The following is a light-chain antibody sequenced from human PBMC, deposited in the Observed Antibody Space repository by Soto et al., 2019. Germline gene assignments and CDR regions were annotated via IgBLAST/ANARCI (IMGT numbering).Light chain of an antibody. Sequence: QSALTQPASVSGSPGHSITISCTATSSDVGYYNYVSWYQHHPGKAPKLMIYDVSYRPSGVSYRFSGSKSGNTASLTISGLQAGDEADYYCTSYTDRSPVVFGGGTKLTVL. CDR2: DVS. CDR1: SSDVGYYNY. V-gene: IGLV2-14*03. CDR3: TSYTDRSPVV. J-gene: IGLJ2*01.